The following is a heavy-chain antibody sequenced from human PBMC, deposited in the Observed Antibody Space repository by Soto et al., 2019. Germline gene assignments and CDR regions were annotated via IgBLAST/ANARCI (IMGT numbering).Heavy chain of an antibody. CDR3: ARDSLGYCTSTSCYWSEDY. J-gene: IGHJ4*02. CDR2: IKQDGSEK. V-gene: IGHV3-7*03. CDR1: GFTFSSYA. D-gene: IGHD2-2*01. Sequence: GGSLRLSCAASGFTFSSYAVSWVRQAPGKGPEWVANIKQDGSEKYYVDSVKGRFTISRDNAKDSLYLQMNSLRAEDTAVYYCARDSLGYCTSTSCYWSEDYWGQGTLVTVSS.